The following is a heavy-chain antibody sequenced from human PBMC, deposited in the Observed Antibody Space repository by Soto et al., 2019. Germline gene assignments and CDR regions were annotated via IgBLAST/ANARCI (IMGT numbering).Heavy chain of an antibody. D-gene: IGHD3-10*01. J-gene: IGHJ6*03. CDR1: GFTFSSYA. V-gene: IGHV3-23*01. CDR2: ISGSGGST. CDR3: AKAPGPMVRGQYYYYYYMDV. Sequence: GGSLRLSCAASGFTFSSYAMSWVRQAPGKGLEWVSAISGSGGSTYYADSVKGRFTISRDNSKNTLYLQMNSLRAEDTAVYYCAKAPGPMVRGQYYYYYYMDVWGKGTTVTVSS.